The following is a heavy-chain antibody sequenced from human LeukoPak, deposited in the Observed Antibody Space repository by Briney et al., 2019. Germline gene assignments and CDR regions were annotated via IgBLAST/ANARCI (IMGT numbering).Heavy chain of an antibody. D-gene: IGHD3-10*01. V-gene: IGHV3-30*04. Sequence: SGGSLRLSCAASGFTFSSYAMHWVRQAPGKGLEWVAVISYDGSNKYYADSVKGRFTISRDNAKNTLYLQMNSLRVEDTAVYYCARDYGRSRDYGMDVWGPGTTVTVSS. CDR3: ARDYGRSRDYGMDV. CDR2: ISYDGSNK. J-gene: IGHJ6*02. CDR1: GFTFSSYA.